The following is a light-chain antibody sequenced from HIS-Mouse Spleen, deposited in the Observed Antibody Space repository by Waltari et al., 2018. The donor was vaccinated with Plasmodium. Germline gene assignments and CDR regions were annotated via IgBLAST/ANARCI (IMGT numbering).Light chain of an antibody. Sequence: DTQMTQSPPSLSASLGDRVPITCRASQGITHDLGWYQQKPGKAPKRLIYAASSLQSGVPSRFSGSGSGTEFTLTISSLQPEDFATYYCLQHNSYPITFGQGTRLEIK. CDR2: AAS. CDR3: LQHNSYPIT. CDR1: QGITHD. V-gene: IGKV1-17*01. J-gene: IGKJ5*01.